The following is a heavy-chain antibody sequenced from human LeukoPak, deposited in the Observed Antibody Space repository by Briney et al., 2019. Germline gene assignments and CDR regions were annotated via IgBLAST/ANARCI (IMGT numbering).Heavy chain of an antibody. D-gene: IGHD3-10*01. CDR1: GGSISSYY. Sequence: SETLSLTCTVSGGSISSYYWSWTRQPPGKGLEWIGYIYYSGSTNYNPSLKSRVTISVDTSKNQFSLKLSSVTAADTAVYYCARAPITMVRGVISGFDYWGQGTLVTVSS. J-gene: IGHJ4*02. CDR2: IYYSGST. CDR3: ARAPITMVRGVISGFDY. V-gene: IGHV4-59*01.